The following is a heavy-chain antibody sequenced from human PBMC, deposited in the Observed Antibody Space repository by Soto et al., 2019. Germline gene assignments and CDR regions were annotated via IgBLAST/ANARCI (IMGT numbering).Heavy chain of an antibody. CDR2: IYHSGST. V-gene: IGHV4-4*02. Sequence: SETLSLTCAVSGGSISSSNWWSWVRQPPGKGLEWIGEIYHSGSTNYNPSLKSRVTISVDKSKNQFSLKLSSVTAADTAVYYCAREQGIGYCSSTSCYKDYGMDVWGQGTTGTVS. CDR3: AREQGIGYCSSTSCYKDYGMDV. J-gene: IGHJ6*02. D-gene: IGHD2-2*02. CDR1: GGSISSSNW.